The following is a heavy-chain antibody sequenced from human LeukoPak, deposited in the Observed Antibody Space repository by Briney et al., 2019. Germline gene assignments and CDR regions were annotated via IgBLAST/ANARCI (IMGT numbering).Heavy chain of an antibody. V-gene: IGHV3-23*01. CDR2: ISGRGGRT. D-gene: IGHD2-21*02. J-gene: IGHJ6*02. CDR1: RFTFSSSA. CDR3: AKEVYCGRDCYNPGYGVDV. Sequence: PGGSLRLSCAASRFTFSSSAMSWVRQAPGKGLEWVAAISGRGGRTHYADSVKGRFTISRDNSKNTLSLQMNSLRDEDTATYYCAKEVYCGRDCYNPGYGVDVWGQGTTVTVSS.